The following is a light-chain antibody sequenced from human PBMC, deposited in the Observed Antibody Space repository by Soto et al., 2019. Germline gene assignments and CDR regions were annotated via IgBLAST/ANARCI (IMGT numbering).Light chain of an antibody. CDR3: QQYNNWPPA. CDR2: GAS. J-gene: IGKJ1*01. V-gene: IGKV3-15*01. Sequence: EIVITQSPATLSVSPGERATLSCRASQSVSGNLAWYQQKPGRAPRLLIYGASTRATGIPARFSGSGSGTAFTLTISSLQSEDFAVYYCQQYNNWPPAFGQGTKVEIK. CDR1: QSVSGN.